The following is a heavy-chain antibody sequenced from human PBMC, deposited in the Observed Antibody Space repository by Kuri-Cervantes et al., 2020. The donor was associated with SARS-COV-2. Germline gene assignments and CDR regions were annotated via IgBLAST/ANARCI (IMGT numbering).Heavy chain of an antibody. D-gene: IGHD3-3*01. CDR1: GFTFSSYW. V-gene: IGHV3-74*01. Sequence: GGSLRLSCAASGFTFSSYWMHWVRQAPGKGLVWVSRINSDGSSTSYADSVKGRFTISRDNAENTLYLQMDSLRAEDTAVYYCARGDFWNGYYNWYFDLWGRGTLVTVSS. CDR2: INSDGSST. CDR3: ARGDFWNGYYNWYFDL. J-gene: IGHJ2*01.